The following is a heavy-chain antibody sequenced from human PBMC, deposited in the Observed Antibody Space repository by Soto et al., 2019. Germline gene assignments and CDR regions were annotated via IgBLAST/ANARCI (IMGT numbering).Heavy chain of an antibody. V-gene: IGHV5-51*01. Sequence: GESLKISCKGSGYSFTSYWIGWVRQMPGKGLEWMGIIYPGDSDTRYSPSFQGQVTISADKSISTAYLQWSSLKASDTAMYYCASSHDILTGYYSAYGLDVCGEGTTVTVSS. CDR1: GYSFTSYW. J-gene: IGHJ6*04. CDR3: ASSHDILTGYYSAYGLDV. D-gene: IGHD3-9*01. CDR2: IYPGDSDT.